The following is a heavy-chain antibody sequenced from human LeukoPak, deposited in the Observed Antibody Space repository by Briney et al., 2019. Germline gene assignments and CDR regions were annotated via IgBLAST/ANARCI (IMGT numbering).Heavy chain of an antibody. CDR2: ISGSGGST. Sequence: PGGSLRLSCAASGFTFSSYVMSWVRQAPGKGLEWVSAISGSGGSTYYADSVKGRFTISRDNSKNTLYLQMDSLRAEDTAVYYCANDYDILTGIDYWGQGTLVTVSS. D-gene: IGHD3-9*01. CDR1: GFTFSSYV. V-gene: IGHV3-23*01. J-gene: IGHJ4*02. CDR3: ANDYDILTGIDY.